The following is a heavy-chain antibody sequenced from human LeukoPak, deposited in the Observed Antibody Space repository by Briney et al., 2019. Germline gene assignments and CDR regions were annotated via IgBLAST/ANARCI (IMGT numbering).Heavy chain of an antibody. D-gene: IGHD4-17*01. CDR3: ARNGGVTTDPGAFDI. Sequence: GGSLRLSCAASGFTFSDHYMDWVRQAPGKGLEWVGRTRNKANSYTTEYAASVKGRFTISRDDSKNSLYLQMNSLKTEDTAVYYCARNGGVTTDPGAFDIWGQGTMVTVSS. CDR1: GFTFSDHY. CDR2: TRNKANSYTT. J-gene: IGHJ3*02. V-gene: IGHV3-72*01.